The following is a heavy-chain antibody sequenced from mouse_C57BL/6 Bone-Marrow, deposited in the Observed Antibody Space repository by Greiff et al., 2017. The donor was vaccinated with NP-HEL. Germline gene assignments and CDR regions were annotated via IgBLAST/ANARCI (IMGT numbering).Heavy chain of an antibody. D-gene: IGHD1-1*01. CDR1: GYSFTDYN. CDR2: INPNYGTT. J-gene: IGHJ3*01. V-gene: IGHV1-39*01. CDR3: ARERYCGRSYEFAY. Sequence: VQLQQSGPELVKPGASVKISCKASGYSFTDYNMNWVKQSNGKSLEWIGVINPNYGTTSYNQKFKGKATLTVDQSSSTAYMQLNSLTSEDSAVYYGARERYCGRSYEFAYWGQGTLVTVSA.